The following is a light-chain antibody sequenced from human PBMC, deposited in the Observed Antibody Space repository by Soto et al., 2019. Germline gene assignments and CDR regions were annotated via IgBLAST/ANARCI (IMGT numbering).Light chain of an antibody. Sequence: QSVLTQPPSVSEAPGQRITISCTGSSSNIGAGYEAHWYQRVPGTAPKLIIYENNNRPSGIPDRFSGSKSGTSASLAITGLQAEDEDEYYCQSYDSSLSSYVVATGTKVT. J-gene: IGLJ1*01. CDR2: ENN. V-gene: IGLV1-40*01. CDR3: QSYDSSLSSYV. CDR1: SSNIGAGYE.